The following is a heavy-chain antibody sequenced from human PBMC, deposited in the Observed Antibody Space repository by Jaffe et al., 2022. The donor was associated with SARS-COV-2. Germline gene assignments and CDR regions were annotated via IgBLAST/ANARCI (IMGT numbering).Heavy chain of an antibody. Sequence: EVQLVESGGDLVKPGGSLRLSCAASGFTFSNAWMSWVRQAPGKGLEWVGRIKSKTDDGTTDYAAPVKGRFTISRDDSKNTLYLQMNNLKTEDTAVYYCTTVLYDTSGYYYGNLFDIWGQGTMVTVSS. CDR1: GFTFSNAW. V-gene: IGHV3-15*01. CDR3: TTVLYDTSGYYYGNLFDI. D-gene: IGHD3-22*01. CDR2: IKSKTDDGTT. J-gene: IGHJ3*02.